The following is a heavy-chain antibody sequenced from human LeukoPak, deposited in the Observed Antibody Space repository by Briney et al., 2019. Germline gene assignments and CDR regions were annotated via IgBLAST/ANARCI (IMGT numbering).Heavy chain of an antibody. V-gene: IGHV1-2*02. CDR3: GTAEQGFRHRLEYYFDY. J-gene: IGHJ4*02. CDR2: INPLSGGT. D-gene: IGHD1-14*01. Sequence: ASVKVSCKASGYTFTGYYIHWVRQAPGQGLEWMGKINPLSGGTNYAQTFQGRVTMTRDTSITTAYMELSGLRSDDTAVYFCGTAEQGFRHRLEYYFDYWGQGTLVTVSS. CDR1: GYTFTGYY.